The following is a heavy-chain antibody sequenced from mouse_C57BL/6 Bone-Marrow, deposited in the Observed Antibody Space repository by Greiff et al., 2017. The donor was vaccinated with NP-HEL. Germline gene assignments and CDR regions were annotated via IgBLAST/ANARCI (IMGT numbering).Heavy chain of an antibody. Sequence: EVQLQQSGAELVRPGASVKLSCTASGFNIKDDYMHWVKQRPEQGLEWIGWIDPENGDTEYASKFQGKATITAATSSNTAYLQLSSLTAEDTAVYDWTTVLYLDDWGQGTTRTVAS. CDR3: TTVLYLDD. CDR2: IDPENGDT. D-gene: IGHD5-1-1*01. V-gene: IGHV14-4*01. J-gene: IGHJ2*01. CDR1: GFNIKDDY.